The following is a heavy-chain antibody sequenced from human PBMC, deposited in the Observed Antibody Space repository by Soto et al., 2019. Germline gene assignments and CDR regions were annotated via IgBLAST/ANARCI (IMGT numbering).Heavy chain of an antibody. CDR3: ATDEKTDYDFWSGYRYYYGMDV. Sequence: GGSLRLSCAASGFTFSSYAMHWVRQAPGKGLEWVAVISYDGSNKYYADSVKGRFTISRDNSKNTLYLQMNSLRAEDTAVYYCATDEKTDYDFWSGYRYYYGMDVWGQGSTVTVSS. CDR1: GFTFSSYA. D-gene: IGHD3-3*01. CDR2: ISYDGSNK. V-gene: IGHV3-30-3*01. J-gene: IGHJ6*02.